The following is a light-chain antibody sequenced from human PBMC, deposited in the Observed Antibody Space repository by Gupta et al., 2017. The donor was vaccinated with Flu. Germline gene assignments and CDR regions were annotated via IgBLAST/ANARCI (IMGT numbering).Light chain of an antibody. Sequence: SSLSSSVGDRVTITCRASQNIKNYLNWYQQEPGKAPKLLIYAASNLQGGVPSRFSGSGFGTDFTLTISTLQPEDFATYYCQQTYTTPWMFGEGTKVEIK. J-gene: IGKJ1*01. CDR2: AAS. CDR1: QNIKNY. CDR3: QQTYTTPWM. V-gene: IGKV1-39*01.